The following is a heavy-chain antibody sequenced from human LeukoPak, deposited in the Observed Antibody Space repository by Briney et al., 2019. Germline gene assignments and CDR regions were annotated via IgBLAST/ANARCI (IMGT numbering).Heavy chain of an antibody. J-gene: IGHJ6*02. CDR3: AREKVQYQLPQKKYYYGMDV. CDR2: MNPNSGNT. CDR1: GYTFTSYD. D-gene: IGHD2-2*01. V-gene: IGHV1-8*01. Sequence: ASVKVSCKASGYTFTSYDINWVRQATGPGLEWMGWMNPNSGNTGYAQKFQGRVTMTRNTSISTAYMELSSLRSEDTAVYYCAREKVQYQLPQKKYYYGMDVWGQGTTVTVSS.